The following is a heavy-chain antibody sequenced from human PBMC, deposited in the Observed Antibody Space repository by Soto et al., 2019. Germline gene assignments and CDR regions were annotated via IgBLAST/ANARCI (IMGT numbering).Heavy chain of an antibody. Sequence: QVQLVQSGAEVKKPGSSVKVSCKASGGTFGSYAITWVRRAPGQGLEWLGGIIPILNSPADAQKLQARVVITADEITNTAYMELKSLGFDDTAVYYCAREARYCTSATCPKFYDMDVWGQGTTVTVAS. CDR2: IIPILNSP. CDR1: GGTFGSYA. D-gene: IGHD2-2*01. CDR3: AREARYCTSATCPKFYDMDV. V-gene: IGHV1-69*01. J-gene: IGHJ6*02.